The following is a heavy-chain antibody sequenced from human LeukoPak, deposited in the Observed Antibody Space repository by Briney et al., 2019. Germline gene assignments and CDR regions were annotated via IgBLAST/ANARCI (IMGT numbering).Heavy chain of an antibody. CDR2: ISAYNGNT. CDR3: AREAYDSSGYDAFDI. CDR1: GYTFTSYG. J-gene: IGHJ3*02. V-gene: IGHV1-18*03. Sequence: ASVKVSCKASGYTFTSYGISWVRQAPGQGLEWMGWISAYNGNTNYAQKLQGRVTMTTDTSTSTAYMELRSLRSDDMAVYYCAREAYDSSGYDAFDIWGQGTMVTVSS. D-gene: IGHD3-22*01.